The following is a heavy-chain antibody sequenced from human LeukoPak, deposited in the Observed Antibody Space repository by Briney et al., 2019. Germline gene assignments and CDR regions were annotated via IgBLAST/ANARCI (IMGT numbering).Heavy chain of an antibody. Sequence: KPGASVKVSCEASGYTFTSYAMHWVRQAPGQRLEWMGWINAGNGNTKYSQKFQGRVTITRDTSASTAYMELSSLRSEDTAVYYCARDLPIVVVPAATNWFDPWGQGTLVTVSS. CDR2: INAGNGNT. CDR1: GYTFTSYA. V-gene: IGHV1-3*01. D-gene: IGHD2-2*01. CDR3: ARDLPIVVVPAATNWFDP. J-gene: IGHJ5*02.